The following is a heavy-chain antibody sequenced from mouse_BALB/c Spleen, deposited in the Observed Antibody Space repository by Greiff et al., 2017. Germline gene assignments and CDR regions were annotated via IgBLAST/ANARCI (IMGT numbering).Heavy chain of an antibody. CDR3: ARGDYRSFDY. CDR1: GYSITSDYA. D-gene: IGHD2-14*01. Sequence: DVKLQESGPGLVKPSQSLSLTCTVTGYSITSDYAWNWIRQFPGNKLEWMGYISYSGSTSYNPSLKSRISITRDTSKNQFFLQLNSVTTEDTATYYCARGDYRSFDYWGQGTTLTVSS. J-gene: IGHJ2*01. CDR2: ISYSGST. V-gene: IGHV3-2*02.